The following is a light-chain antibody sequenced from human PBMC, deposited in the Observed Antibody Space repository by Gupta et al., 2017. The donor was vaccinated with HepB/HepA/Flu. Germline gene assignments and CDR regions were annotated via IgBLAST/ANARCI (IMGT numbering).Light chain of an antibody. CDR1: QDISNY. V-gene: IGKV1-33*01. J-gene: IGKJ4*01. Sequence: DIQMTQSPSSLSASVGDRVTITCQASQDISNYLNWYQQKPGKAPKLLIYDASNSETGVPSRFSGSRSVTDLTLTIISLQPEHLATYYFQQDDNLPLTFGGGTKLELK. CDR3: QQDDNLPLT. CDR2: DAS.